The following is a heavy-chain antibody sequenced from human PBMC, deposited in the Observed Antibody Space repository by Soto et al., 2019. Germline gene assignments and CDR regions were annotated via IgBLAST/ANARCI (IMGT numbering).Heavy chain of an antibody. CDR3: AKGPHTNVGWPYYFES. CDR1: GFYLENYP. CDR2: SSPRGDTI. D-gene: IGHD6-19*01. J-gene: IGHJ4*02. V-gene: IGHV3-48*02. Sequence: GASLRHSCVASGFYLENYPLNWVRQTPGKGPEWISYSSPRGDTIYYADSVEGRFTISRDNARNSLSLHMSSLRDEDSALYYCAKGPHTNVGWPYYFESWGQGVPVTVSS.